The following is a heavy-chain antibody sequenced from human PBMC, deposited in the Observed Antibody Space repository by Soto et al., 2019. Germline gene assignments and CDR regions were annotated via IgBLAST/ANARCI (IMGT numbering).Heavy chain of an antibody. Sequence: EVQLVESGGGLVKPGGSLRLSCAASGFTFSNAWMNWVRQAPGMGLEWVGRIKSKTEGGTTDYAAPVKGRFTISRDDSKNSLYLQMHSLKTEDTAVYYCTSDNHSSSDCSINSCYFRQVAYSYAFVFDFWGQGTLVTVSS. CDR2: IKSKTEGGTT. J-gene: IGHJ4*02. CDR3: TSDNHSSSDCSINSCYFRQVAYSYAFVFDF. D-gene: IGHD2-2*01. CDR1: GFTFSNAW. V-gene: IGHV3-15*07.